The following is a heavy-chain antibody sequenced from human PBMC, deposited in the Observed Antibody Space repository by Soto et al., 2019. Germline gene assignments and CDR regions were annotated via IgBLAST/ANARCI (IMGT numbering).Heavy chain of an antibody. CDR3: AKDSVLMVYAIRFFGDYFDY. Sequence: GGSLRLSCAASGFTFSSYAMSWVRQAPGKGLEWVSAISGSGGSTYYADSVKGRFTISRDNSKNTLYLQMNSLRAEDTAVYYCAKDSVLMVYAIRFFGDYFDYWGQGTLVTVSS. CDR1: GFTFSSYA. D-gene: IGHD2-8*01. CDR2: ISGSGGST. V-gene: IGHV3-23*01. J-gene: IGHJ4*02.